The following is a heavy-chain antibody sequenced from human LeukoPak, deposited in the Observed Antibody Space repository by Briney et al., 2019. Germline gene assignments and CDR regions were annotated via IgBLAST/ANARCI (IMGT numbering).Heavy chain of an antibody. V-gene: IGHV4-34*01. D-gene: IGHD3-9*01. Sequence: SETLSLTCAVYGGSFSGYYWSWIRQPPGKGLEWIGEINHSGSTNYNPSLKSRVTMSVDTSKNQFSLKLSSVTAADTAVYYCATLALGGYDILTGLPTFDYWGQGTLVTVSS. CDR2: INHSGST. J-gene: IGHJ4*02. CDR1: GGSFSGYY. CDR3: ATLALGGYDILTGLPTFDY.